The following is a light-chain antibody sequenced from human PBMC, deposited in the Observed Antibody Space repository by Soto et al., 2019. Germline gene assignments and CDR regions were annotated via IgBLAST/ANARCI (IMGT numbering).Light chain of an antibody. CDR3: QPRSNWPSIT. Sequence: IVFTESPVTLSLCPRERASLSCRPSQSVSSYLAWYQQKPGQAPRLLIYDASNRATGIPARFSGSGSGTDFTLTINSLEPEDFAVYYCQPRSNWPSITFCQGTRLEI. J-gene: IGKJ5*01. CDR2: DAS. CDR1: QSVSSY. V-gene: IGKV3-11*01.